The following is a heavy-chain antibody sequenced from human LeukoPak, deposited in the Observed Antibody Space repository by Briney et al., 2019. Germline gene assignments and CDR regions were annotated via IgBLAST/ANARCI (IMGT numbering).Heavy chain of an antibody. CDR3: AIEGGAVAGMGHEGPLNTRLDY. D-gene: IGHD6-19*01. J-gene: IGHJ4*02. CDR2: IYYSGST. Sequence: PSETLSLTCTVSGGSISSSSYYWGWIRQPPGKGLEWIGSIYYSGSTYYNPSLKSRVTISVDTSKNQFSLKLSSVTAADTAVYYCAIEGGAVAGMGHEGPLNTRLDYWGQGTLVTVSS. CDR1: GGSISSSSYY. V-gene: IGHV4-39*07.